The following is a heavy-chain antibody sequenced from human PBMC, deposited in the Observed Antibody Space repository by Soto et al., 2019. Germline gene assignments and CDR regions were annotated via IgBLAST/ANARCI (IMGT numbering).Heavy chain of an antibody. CDR1: GGSISSYY. CDR3: ARHFGEQPRRSYYYYYMDV. D-gene: IGHD3-16*01. Sequence: SETLSLTCTVSGGSISSYYWSWIRQPPGKGLEWIGYIYYSGSTNYNPSLKSRVTISVDTSKNQFSLKLSSVTAADTAEYYCARHFGEQPRRSYYYYYMDVWGKGTTVTVSS. V-gene: IGHV4-59*08. CDR2: IYYSGST. J-gene: IGHJ6*03.